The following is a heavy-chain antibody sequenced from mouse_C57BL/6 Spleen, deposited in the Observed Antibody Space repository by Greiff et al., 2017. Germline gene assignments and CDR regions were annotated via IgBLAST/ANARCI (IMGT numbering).Heavy chain of an antibody. CDR2: ISSGSSTI. Sequence: EVQLVESGGGLVKPGGSLKLSCAASGFTFSDYGMHWVRQAPEKGLEWVAYISSGSSTIYYADTVKGRFTISRDNAKNTLFLQMTSLRSEDTAMYYCARDSSDWYFDVWGTGTTVTVSS. CDR1: GFTFSDYG. V-gene: IGHV5-17*01. CDR3: ARDSSDWYFDV. D-gene: IGHD1-1*01. J-gene: IGHJ1*03.